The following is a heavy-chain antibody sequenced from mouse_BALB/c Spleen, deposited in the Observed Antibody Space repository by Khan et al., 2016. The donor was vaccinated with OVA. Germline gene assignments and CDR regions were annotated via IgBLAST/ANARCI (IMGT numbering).Heavy chain of an antibody. CDR3: AGSNYYGGGLYAMIY. D-gene: IGHD1-1*02. CDR2: LGPGSGST. Sequence: DLVKPGASVKLSCKASGYTFTSYWIYWIKQRPGEGLEWIGRLGPGSGSTYYNEMFKDKATLTVATSSSTSYIQLSSLSSEDSAVYFWAGSNYYGGGLYAMIYWVQGTSVTVSS. J-gene: IGHJ4*01. CDR1: GYTFTSYW. V-gene: IGHV1S41*01.